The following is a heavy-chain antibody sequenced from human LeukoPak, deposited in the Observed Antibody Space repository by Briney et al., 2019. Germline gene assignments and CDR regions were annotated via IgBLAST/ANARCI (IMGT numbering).Heavy chain of an antibody. CDR2: IHTSGST. CDR1: GGSISNYH. V-gene: IGHV4-4*07. D-gene: IGHD6-19*01. CDR3: ARRDISSGWSFDY. Sequence: PSETLSLTCTVSGGSISNYHWSWIRQPAGKGLGWISQIHTSGSTHYNPPLKSRVTMSIDTPENQLSLTIRSVTAADTAVYYCARRDISSGWSFDYWGQGILVTVSS. J-gene: IGHJ4*02.